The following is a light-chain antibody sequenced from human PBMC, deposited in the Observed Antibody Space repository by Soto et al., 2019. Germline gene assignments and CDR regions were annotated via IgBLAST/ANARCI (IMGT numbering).Light chain of an antibody. CDR3: LAWDDSLNGVV. CDR2: RNN. Sequence: QSVLTQPPSASGTPGQRVTISCSGSSSNIGRNNVNWYQQFPGTAPKVLIYRNNQRHSAVPDRFSGSKSGTSASLAISALQSEDEADYYCLAWDDSLNGVVFGGGTKLTVL. V-gene: IGLV1-44*01. J-gene: IGLJ2*01. CDR1: SSNIGRNN.